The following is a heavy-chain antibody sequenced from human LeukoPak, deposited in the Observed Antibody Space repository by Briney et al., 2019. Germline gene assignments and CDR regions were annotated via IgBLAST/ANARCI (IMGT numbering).Heavy chain of an antibody. CDR3: ARVGRADGLEI. Sequence: GASVKVSCKASGYTFTGYYLHWVRQAPGQGLEWMGWINPDSGGTDCAQKFQGRVTMTRDTSISTTYMDLSRLRSDDTALYYCARVGRADGLEIWGQGTMVTVSS. CDR1: GYTFTGYY. D-gene: IGHD2-15*01. J-gene: IGHJ3*02. V-gene: IGHV1-2*02. CDR2: INPDSGGT.